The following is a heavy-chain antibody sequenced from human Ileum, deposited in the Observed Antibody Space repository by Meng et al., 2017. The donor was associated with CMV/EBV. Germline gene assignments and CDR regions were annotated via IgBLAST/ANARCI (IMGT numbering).Heavy chain of an antibody. CDR1: GFTFSSYA. J-gene: IGHJ6*02. V-gene: IGHV3-23*01. Sequence: GGSLRLSCAASGFTFSSYAMSWVRQAPGKGLEWVSAISGSGGSTYYADSVKGRFTISRDNSKNTLYLQMNSLRAEDTAVYYCAKGGGSGYYYYYYGMDVWGQGTTVTVSS. CDR2: ISGSGGST. CDR3: AKGGGSGYYYYYYGMDV. D-gene: IGHD6-19*01.